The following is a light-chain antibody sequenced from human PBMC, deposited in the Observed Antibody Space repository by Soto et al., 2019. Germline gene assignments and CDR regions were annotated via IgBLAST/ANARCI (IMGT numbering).Light chain of an antibody. CDR2: GAS. CDR3: VQYVSSGT. V-gene: IGKV3-20*01. J-gene: IGKJ3*01. Sequence: EVVLTQSLGAVSLYKGERATLSCRASQSVSNNYLAWYQQKPGQAPRLLIYGASNRATGIPDRFSGSGSGTDFTLTISRLEPEDSAAYYSVQYVSSGTFGHGANVAIK. CDR1: QSVSNNY.